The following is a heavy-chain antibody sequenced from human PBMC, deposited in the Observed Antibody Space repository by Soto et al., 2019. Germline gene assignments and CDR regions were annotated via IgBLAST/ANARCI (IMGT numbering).Heavy chain of an antibody. Sequence: ASVKVSCKASGYTFTSDYMHWVRQAPGQGLEWMEIINPSGGSTSYAQKFEGRVTMTSDTSTSTVHMELSSLRSEDTAVYYCARDFSVETRPQLYYYYGMEVWGQGKTVTVSS. CDR1: GYTFTSDY. CDR2: INPSGGST. D-gene: IGHD1-1*01. CDR3: ARDFSVETRPQLYYYYGMEV. J-gene: IGHJ6*02. V-gene: IGHV1-46*01.